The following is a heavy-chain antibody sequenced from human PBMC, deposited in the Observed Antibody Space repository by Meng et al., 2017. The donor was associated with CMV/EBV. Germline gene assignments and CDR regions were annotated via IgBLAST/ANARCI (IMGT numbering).Heavy chain of an antibody. Sequence: LRLSCTVSGGSVSSGSYYWSWIRQPPGKGLEWIGYIYYSGSTNYNPSLKSRVTISVDTSKNQFSLKLSSVTAADTAVYYCARAATIFEYYGMDVWGQGTTVTVSS. V-gene: IGHV4-61*01. CDR2: IYYSGST. CDR1: GGSVSSGSYY. J-gene: IGHJ6*02. CDR3: ARAATIFEYYGMDV. D-gene: IGHD3-3*01.